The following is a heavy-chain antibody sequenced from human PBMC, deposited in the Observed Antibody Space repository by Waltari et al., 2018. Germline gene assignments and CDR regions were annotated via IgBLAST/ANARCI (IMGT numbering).Heavy chain of an antibody. CDR3: ARGLSSSWFGMDV. J-gene: IGHJ6*02. CDR1: GYLFTRHN. CDR2: MNPESGNT. V-gene: IGHV1-8*02. D-gene: IGHD6-13*01. Sequence: QVQLVQSGAEVKKPGASVRVPCKASGYLFTRHNIHVGRQATGQGPEWLGWMNPESGNTGYAQKFQGRVTMTRDTSTTTAYMELSSLRSDDTAVYFCARGLSSSWFGMDVWGQGTAVTVSS.